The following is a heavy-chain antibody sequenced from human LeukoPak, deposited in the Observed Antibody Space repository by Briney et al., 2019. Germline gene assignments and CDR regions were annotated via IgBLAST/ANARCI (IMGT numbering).Heavy chain of an antibody. J-gene: IGHJ5*02. CDR2: IKQDGSEK. Sequence: PGGSLRLSCAASGFTFSSYWMSWVRQAPGKGLEWVANIKQDGSEKYYVDSVKGRFTISRDNSKNTLFLQMNSLRAEDTAVYYCAKQYASGISWFDPWGQGTLVTVSS. CDR1: GFTFSSYW. CDR3: AKQYASGISWFDP. D-gene: IGHD3-10*01. V-gene: IGHV3-7*03.